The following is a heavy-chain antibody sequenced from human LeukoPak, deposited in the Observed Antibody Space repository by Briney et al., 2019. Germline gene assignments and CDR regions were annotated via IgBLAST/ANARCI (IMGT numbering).Heavy chain of an antibody. D-gene: IGHD1-14*01. V-gene: IGHV3-74*01. J-gene: IGHJ3*01. CDR2: INADGSTT. CDR3: VVVVEPPDSDGFDV. Sequence: GGSLRLSCAASGFTFGNSWVHWVRQAPGKGLVWVSLINADGSTTTYADSVKGRFTISRDSARNTMPLQMNSLTIEDTAVYYCVVVVEPPDSDGFDVWGQGTLITVSS. CDR1: GFTFGNSW.